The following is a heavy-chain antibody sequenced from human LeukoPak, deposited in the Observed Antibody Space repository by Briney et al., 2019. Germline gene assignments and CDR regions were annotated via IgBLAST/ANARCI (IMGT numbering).Heavy chain of an antibody. D-gene: IGHD3-22*01. CDR2: IKRDGIEK. Sequence: GGSLRLSCAASGFTFSNFWMTWIRQAPGKGLEWVANIKRDGIEKYYADSVEGRFTVSRDNTKNTMFLQMDSLRVEDTAVYYCARGSSGYYCDHFQTWGQGSLVTVSS. V-gene: IGHV3-7*01. J-gene: IGHJ1*01. CDR3: ARGSSGYYCDHFQT. CDR1: GFTFSNFW.